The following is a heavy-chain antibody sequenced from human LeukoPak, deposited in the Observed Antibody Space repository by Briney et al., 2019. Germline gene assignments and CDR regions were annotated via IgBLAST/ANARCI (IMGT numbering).Heavy chain of an antibody. CDR3: AKDGSWSCTD. Sequence: GSLRLSCGASGFTFSSSAMHWVRQGPGKGLEWVAYIAHHGNNKYYADSVKGRFTISRDNSKGSLYLQMNSLRAGDTAVYYCAKDGSWSCTDWGQGTLVRVSS. J-gene: IGHJ4*02. D-gene: IGHD2-8*02. CDR1: GFTFSSSA. V-gene: IGHV3-30*02. CDR2: IAHHGNNK.